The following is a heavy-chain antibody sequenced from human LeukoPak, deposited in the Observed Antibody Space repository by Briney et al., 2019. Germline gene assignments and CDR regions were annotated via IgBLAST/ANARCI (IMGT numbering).Heavy chain of an antibody. D-gene: IGHD5-12*01. CDR2: VYRGGST. CDR3: VTGRYSYGWYDD. V-gene: IGHV4-38-2*01. CDR1: GYSLSSSNS. J-gene: IGHJ5*02. Sequence: PSETLSLTCAVSGYSLSSSNSCVWIRPPPGKGLEYIGSVYRGGSTYYSPSLKRRVTISVDTSKKQFSLKLSSVTAADTAVYYCVTGRYSYGWYDDWGQGTLVTVSS.